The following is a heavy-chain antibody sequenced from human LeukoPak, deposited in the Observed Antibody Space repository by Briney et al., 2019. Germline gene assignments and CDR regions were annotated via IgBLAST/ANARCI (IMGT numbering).Heavy chain of an antibody. V-gene: IGHV1-8*03. CDR3: ARGVVVVPAAIDAFDI. J-gene: IGHJ3*02. CDR2: MNPNSGNT. CDR1: GYTFTSYD. Sequence: ASVKVSCKASGYTFTSYDINWVRQATGQGLEWMGWMNPNSGNTGYAQKFQGRVTITRNTSISTAYMELSSLRSEDTAVYYSARGVVVVPAAIDAFDIWGQGTMVTVS. D-gene: IGHD2-2*01.